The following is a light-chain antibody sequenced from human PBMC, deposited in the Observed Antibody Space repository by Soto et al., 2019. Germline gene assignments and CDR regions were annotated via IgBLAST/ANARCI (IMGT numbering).Light chain of an antibody. J-gene: IGKJ5*01. Sequence: QMTQSASTLSPSIGDRVTITCRASRSISDWLAWYQQKPGKAPKLLIFDASSLKSGVPSRFSGSGSGTDFTLTISSLQPEDFATYYCQQADSLPLVTFGQGTRLEIK. CDR2: DAS. V-gene: IGKV1-5*01. CDR3: QQADSLPLVT. CDR1: RSISDW.